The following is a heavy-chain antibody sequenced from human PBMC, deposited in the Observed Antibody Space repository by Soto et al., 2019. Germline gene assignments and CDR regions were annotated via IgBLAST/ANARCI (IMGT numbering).Heavy chain of an antibody. Sequence: SVKVSCKASGGTFSSYAINWVRQAPGQGLGWMGGIIPIFGTANYAQKFQGRVTITADKSTSTAYMELSSLRSEDTAVYYCASYYYDSSGYYRQGYYYYGMDVWGQGTTVTVSS. J-gene: IGHJ6*02. D-gene: IGHD3-22*01. CDR3: ASYYYDSSGYYRQGYYYYGMDV. CDR1: GGTFSSYA. V-gene: IGHV1-69*06. CDR2: IIPIFGTA.